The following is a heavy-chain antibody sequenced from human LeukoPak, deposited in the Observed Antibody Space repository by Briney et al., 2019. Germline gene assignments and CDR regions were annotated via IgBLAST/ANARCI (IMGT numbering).Heavy chain of an antibody. CDR3: ARIGYSSPSLDY. V-gene: IGHV3-7*01. J-gene: IGHJ4*02. CDR2: IKQDGSVK. Sequence: GGSLRLSCAASGFTFSNYWMTWVRQAPGKGLEWVANIKQDGSVKYYVDSVKGRFTISRDNAKNSLYLQMNSLRAEDTAVYFCARIGYSSPSLDYLGQGTLVTVSS. CDR1: GFTFSNYW. D-gene: IGHD6-6*01.